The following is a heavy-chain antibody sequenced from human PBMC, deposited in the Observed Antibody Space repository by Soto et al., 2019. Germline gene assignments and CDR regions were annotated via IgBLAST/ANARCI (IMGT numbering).Heavy chain of an antibody. CDR1: GFTFSSYA. D-gene: IGHD6-19*01. V-gene: IGHV3-30-3*01. CDR2: ISYDGSNK. CDR3: ARDLSYSSGWSDLR. J-gene: IGHJ4*02. Sequence: QVQLVESGGGVAQPGRSLRLSCAASGFTFSSYAMHWVRQAPGKGLEWVAVISYDGSNKYYADSVKGRFTISRDNSKNTLYLQMNSVRAEDTAVYYCARDLSYSSGWSDLRWGQGTLVTVSS.